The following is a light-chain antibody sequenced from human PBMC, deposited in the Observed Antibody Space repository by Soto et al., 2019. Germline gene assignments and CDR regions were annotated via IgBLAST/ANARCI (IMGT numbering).Light chain of an antibody. CDR1: KLGDKY. CDR2: QDS. J-gene: IGLJ2*01. V-gene: IGLV3-1*01. Sequence: SYELTQPPSVSVSPGQTASITCSGDKLGDKYAYWYQQKPGQSPVLVIYQDSKRPSGIPERFSGSNSGNTATLTISGTQAMDEADYHCQEWDSSTVVFGGGTKLTVL. CDR3: QEWDSSTVV.